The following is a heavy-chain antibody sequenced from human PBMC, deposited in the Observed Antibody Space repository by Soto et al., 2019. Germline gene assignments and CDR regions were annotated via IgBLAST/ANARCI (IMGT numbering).Heavy chain of an antibody. CDR3: ARDLMITFGGVIAPDAFDI. J-gene: IGHJ3*02. D-gene: IGHD3-16*02. CDR2: IYYSGST. CDR1: GGSISSGGYY. V-gene: IGHV4-31*03. Sequence: PSETLSLTCTVSGGSISSGGYYWSWIRQHPGKGLEWIGYIYYSGSTYYNPSLKSRVTISVDTSKNQFSLKLSSVTAADTAVYYCARDLMITFGGVIAPDAFDIWGQGTMVTVSS.